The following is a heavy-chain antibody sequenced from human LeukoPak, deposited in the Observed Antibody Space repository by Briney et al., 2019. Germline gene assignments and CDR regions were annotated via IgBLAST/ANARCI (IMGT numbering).Heavy chain of an antibody. CDR3: VRDVPVAAFDFFDY. V-gene: IGHV3-7*01. Sequence: GGSLRLSCAASRFSFSSYWMAWARQAPGKGLEWVANINQDGRQKYYVDSVKGRFTISRDNSRNSLYLQMNSLRAEETALYYCVRDVPVAAFDFFDYWGQGTLVTVSS. D-gene: IGHD2-15*01. CDR2: INQDGRQK. CDR1: RFSFSSYW. J-gene: IGHJ4*02.